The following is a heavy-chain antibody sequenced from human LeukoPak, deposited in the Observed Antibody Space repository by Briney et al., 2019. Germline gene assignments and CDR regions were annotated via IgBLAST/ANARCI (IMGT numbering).Heavy chain of an antibody. V-gene: IGHV1-8*01. J-gene: IGHJ6*02. CDR3: ARGRRVIIKGTLGYYYGMDV. CDR2: MNPNSGNT. D-gene: IGHD3-9*01. Sequence: ASVKVSCKASGYTFTSYDINWVRQATGQGLEGMGWMNPNSGNTGYAQKFQGRVTMTRNTSISTAYMELSSLRSEDTAVYYCARGRRVIIKGTLGYYYGMDVWGQGTTVTVSS. CDR1: GYTFTSYD.